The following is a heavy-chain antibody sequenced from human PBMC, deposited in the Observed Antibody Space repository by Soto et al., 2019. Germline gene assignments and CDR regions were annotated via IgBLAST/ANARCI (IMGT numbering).Heavy chain of an antibody. CDR3: ARGIAVAGPYWFDP. D-gene: IGHD6-19*01. CDR2: IIPILGIA. CDR1: GGTFSSYT. Sequence: QVQLVQSGAEVKKPGSSVKVSCKASGGTFSSYTISWVRQAPGQGLEWMGRIIPILGIANYAQKFQGRVTITADKSTSTAYMELSSLRSEDTAVYYCARGIAVAGPYWFDPWGQGTLVTVSS. J-gene: IGHJ5*02. V-gene: IGHV1-69*02.